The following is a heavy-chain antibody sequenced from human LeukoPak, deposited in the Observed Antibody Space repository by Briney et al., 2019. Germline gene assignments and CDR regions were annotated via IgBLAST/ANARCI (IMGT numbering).Heavy chain of an antibody. V-gene: IGHV4-59*01. D-gene: IGHD3-22*01. CDR2: IYYSGST. Sequence: SETLSLTCAVYGGSFSGYYWSWIRQPPGKGLEWIGYIYYSGSTNYNPSLKSRVTISVDTSKNQFSLKLSSVTAADTAAYYCARVHSSGYLFDYWGQGTLVTVSS. CDR3: ARVHSSGYLFDY. CDR1: GGSFSGYY. J-gene: IGHJ4*02.